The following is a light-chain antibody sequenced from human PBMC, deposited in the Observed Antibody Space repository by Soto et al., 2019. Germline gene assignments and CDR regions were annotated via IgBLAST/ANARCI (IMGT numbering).Light chain of an antibody. V-gene: IGKV1-5*01. CDR3: HSRA. Sequence: DIQLTQTPSTLSASVGDEVTITCRASQTISRWLAWYQQKPGRAPKLLIYDASTLESGVPSRFSGSGSETEFTLTISRLQPDDFATYFCHSRAFGQGTDWRLN. CDR2: DAS. J-gene: IGKJ5*01. CDR1: QTISRW.